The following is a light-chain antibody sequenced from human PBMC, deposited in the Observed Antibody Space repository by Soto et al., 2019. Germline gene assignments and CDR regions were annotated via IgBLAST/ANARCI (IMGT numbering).Light chain of an antibody. CDR2: AAS. V-gene: IGKV1-39*01. CDR3: QQSYSNPTWT. CDR1: QSINTY. J-gene: IGKJ1*01. Sequence: DIQMTQSPSSLSASVGDRVTITCRASQSINTYLNWYQQKPGKAPKVLIYAASSLQSGVPSRFSGSGSGTDFTLTISSLQPEDSANYYCQQSYSNPTWTFGQGTKVDIK.